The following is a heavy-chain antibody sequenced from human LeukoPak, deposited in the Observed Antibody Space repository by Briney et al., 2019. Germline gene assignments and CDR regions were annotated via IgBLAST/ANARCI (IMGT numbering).Heavy chain of an antibody. Sequence: SETLSLTCTVSGGSISSYYWSWIRQPPGKGLEWIGYIYYSGSTNYNPSLKSRVTISVDTSKNQFSLKLSSVTAADTAVYYCARSGWLGDAFGIWGQGTMVTVSS. J-gene: IGHJ3*02. D-gene: IGHD6-19*01. V-gene: IGHV4-59*01. CDR3: ARSGWLGDAFGI. CDR2: IYYSGST. CDR1: GGSISSYY.